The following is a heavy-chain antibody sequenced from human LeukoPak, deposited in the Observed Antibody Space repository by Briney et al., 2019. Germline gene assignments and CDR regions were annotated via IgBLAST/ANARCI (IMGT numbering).Heavy chain of an antibody. D-gene: IGHD1-7*01. Sequence: GGSLRLSCTASGFTFSNYAMSWVRQAPGKGLEWVSAISGSGGSTYYADSVKGRFTISRDNSKNTLYLQMNSLRAEDTAVYYCAKRRGLELLYYYYMDVWGKGTTVTVSS. CDR1: GFTFSNYA. CDR2: ISGSGGST. CDR3: AKRRGLELLYYYYMDV. V-gene: IGHV3-23*01. J-gene: IGHJ6*03.